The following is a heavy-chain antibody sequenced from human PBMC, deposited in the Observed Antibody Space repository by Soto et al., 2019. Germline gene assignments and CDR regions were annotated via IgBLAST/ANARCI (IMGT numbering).Heavy chain of an antibody. CDR3: ARDNGVGP. D-gene: IGHD2-8*01. V-gene: IGHV4-30-4*01. J-gene: IGHJ5*02. CDR1: GGSISSGDYY. Sequence: QVQLQESGPGLVKPSQTLSLTCTVSGGSISSGDYYWSWIRQPPGKGLEWIGYIYDSGSTYYNSSLKSRVNITLDTSKNQFSLKLTSVTAADTAVYSCARDNGVGPWGQGTLVTVSS. CDR2: IYDSGST.